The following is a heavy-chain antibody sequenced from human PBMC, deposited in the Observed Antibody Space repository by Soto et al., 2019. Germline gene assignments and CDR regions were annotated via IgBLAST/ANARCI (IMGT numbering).Heavy chain of an antibody. V-gene: IGHV3-15*07. CDR3: TITYYDFWSGYVFYDY. CDR2: IKSKTDGGTT. J-gene: IGHJ4*02. CDR1: GFTFSNAW. D-gene: IGHD3-3*01. Sequence: GGSLRLSCAASGFTFSNAWMNWVRQAPGKGLEWVGRIKSKTDGGTTDYAAPVKGRFTISRDDSKNTLYLQMNSMKTEDTAVYYCTITYYDFWSGYVFYDYWGQGTLVTVSS.